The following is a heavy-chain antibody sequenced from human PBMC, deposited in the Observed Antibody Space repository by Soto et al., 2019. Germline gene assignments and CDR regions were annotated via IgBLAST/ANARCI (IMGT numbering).Heavy chain of an antibody. V-gene: IGHV1-2*02. D-gene: IGHD4-4*01. CDR1: GYIFTGFY. CDR2: INPNSGGT. J-gene: IGHJ6*02. Sequence: QVQLVQSGAEVKKPGASVKVSCKTSGYIFTGFYMHWVRQAPGQGLEWMGWINPNSGGTNYPQKFRDRVTRTRDTSIGTAYMELSSLRSDDTAVYYCARDRVDYSSFHYGMDVWGQGTTVTVSS. CDR3: ARDRVDYSSFHYGMDV.